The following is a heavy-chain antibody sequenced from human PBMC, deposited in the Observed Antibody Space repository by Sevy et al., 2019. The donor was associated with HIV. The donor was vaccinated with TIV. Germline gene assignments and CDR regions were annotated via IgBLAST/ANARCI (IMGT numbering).Heavy chain of an antibody. CDR1: GFSFSNYW. D-gene: IGHD6-19*01. CDR2: INLDGSEK. Sequence: GGSLRLSCEASGFSFSNYWMSWVRQAPGKGLEWVANINLDGSEKYYVDSVKGRFTISRDNAKNSLYLQMNSLRAEDTAVYYCARDFEMSVAHCWGQGTLVTVSS. V-gene: IGHV3-7*01. CDR3: ARDFEMSVAHC. J-gene: IGHJ4*02.